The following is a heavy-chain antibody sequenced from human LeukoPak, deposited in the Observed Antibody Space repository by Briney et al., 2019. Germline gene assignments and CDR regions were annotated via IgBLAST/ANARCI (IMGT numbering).Heavy chain of an antibody. J-gene: IGHJ6*03. CDR1: GYTFTGYY. Sequence: ASVKVSCKASGYTFTGYYMHWVPQAPGQGLEWMGWINPNSGGTNYAQKFQGRVTMTRDTSISTAYMELSRLRSDDTAVYYCARGMGNPFSKAITIFGVVIPAGGYYYMDVWGKGTTVTVSS. D-gene: IGHD3-3*01. V-gene: IGHV1-2*02. CDR2: INPNSGGT. CDR3: ARGMGNPFSKAITIFGVVIPAGGYYYMDV.